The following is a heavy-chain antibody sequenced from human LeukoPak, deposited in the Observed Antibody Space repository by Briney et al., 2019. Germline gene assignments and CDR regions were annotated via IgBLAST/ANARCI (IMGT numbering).Heavy chain of an antibody. Sequence: GGSLRLSCAASGFTFSSYWMHWVRQAPGKGLVWVSRINSDGSSTSYVDSVKGRFTISRDNAKNTLYLQMNSLRAEDTAVYYCARDVLRFLEWLSPDHYYYYGMDVWGQGTTVTVSS. CDR1: GFTFSSYW. CDR2: INSDGSST. V-gene: IGHV3-74*01. CDR3: ARDVLRFLEWLSPDHYYYYGMDV. J-gene: IGHJ6*02. D-gene: IGHD3-3*01.